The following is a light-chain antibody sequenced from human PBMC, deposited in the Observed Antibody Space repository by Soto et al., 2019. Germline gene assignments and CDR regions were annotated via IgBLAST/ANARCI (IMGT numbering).Light chain of an antibody. CDR1: SSDFGNYNL. Sequence: QSALTQPASVSGSPGQSITISCTGTSSDFGNYNLVSWYQQHPGKVPKLILFEVNKRPSGVSGRFSGSKSGNTASLKIYGLQAEDEADYYCCSFTSSNTHVFGTGTKLTVL. V-gene: IGLV2-23*02. CDR2: EVN. CDR3: CSFTSSNTHV. J-gene: IGLJ1*01.